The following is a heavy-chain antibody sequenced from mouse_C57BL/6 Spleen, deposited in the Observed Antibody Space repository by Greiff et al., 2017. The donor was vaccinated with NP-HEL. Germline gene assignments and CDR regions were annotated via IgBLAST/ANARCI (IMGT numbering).Heavy chain of an antibody. CDR3: ARRDYYDYGYWYFDV. Sequence: LVESGPELVKPGASVKISCKASGYSFTDYNMNWVKQSNGKSLEWIGVINPNYGTTSYNQKFKGKATLTVDQSSSTAYMQLNSLTSEDSAVYYCARRDYYDYGYWYFDVWGTGTTVTVSS. CDR1: GYSFTDYN. V-gene: IGHV1-39*01. D-gene: IGHD2-4*01. J-gene: IGHJ1*03. CDR2: INPNYGTT.